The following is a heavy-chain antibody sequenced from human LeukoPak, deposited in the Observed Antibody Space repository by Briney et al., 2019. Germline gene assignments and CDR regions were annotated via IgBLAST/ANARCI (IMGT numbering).Heavy chain of an antibody. CDR3: ARNSGYDYGGFDY. CDR2: IYYSGST. J-gene: IGHJ4*02. CDR1: GGSISSYY. Sequence: SETLSLTCTVSGGSISSYYWSWIRQPPGKGLEWIGYIYYSGSTNYNPSLKSRVTISVDTSKNQFSLELSSVTAADTAVYYCARNSGYDYGGFDYWGQGTLVTVSS. D-gene: IGHD5-12*01. V-gene: IGHV4-59*01.